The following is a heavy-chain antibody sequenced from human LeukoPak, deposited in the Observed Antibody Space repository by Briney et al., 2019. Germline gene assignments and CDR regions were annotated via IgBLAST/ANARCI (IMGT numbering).Heavy chain of an antibody. D-gene: IGHD3-22*01. J-gene: IGHJ4*02. V-gene: IGHV1-46*01. CDR3: ATLDKTYYYDSSDPPLDY. Sequence: ASVKVSCKASGYTFTSYYMHWVRQAPGQGLEWMGIINPSGGSTSYAQKFQGRVTMTRDTSTSTVYMELSSLRSEGTAVYYCATLDKTYYYDSSDPPLDYWGQGTLVTVSS. CDR1: GYTFTSYY. CDR2: INPSGGST.